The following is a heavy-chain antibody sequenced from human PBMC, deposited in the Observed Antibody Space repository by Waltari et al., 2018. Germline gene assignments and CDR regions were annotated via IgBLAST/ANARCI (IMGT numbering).Heavy chain of an antibody. CDR1: GGSFSGYY. V-gene: IGHV4-34*02. CDR3: VRLEDCSGPGGNCYSGDSFALDV. Sequence: QVQLQQWGAGQLQPSEPLSLTCAVYGGSFSGYYWGWIRQPPGKGLEWIGEINHAGNRNYNPSLRSRVTMLIDTSRSQFSLKVNSVTAADTAVYYCVRLEDCSGPGGNCYSGDSFALDVWGQGTTVTVSS. J-gene: IGHJ6*02. CDR2: INHAGNR. D-gene: IGHD2-15*01.